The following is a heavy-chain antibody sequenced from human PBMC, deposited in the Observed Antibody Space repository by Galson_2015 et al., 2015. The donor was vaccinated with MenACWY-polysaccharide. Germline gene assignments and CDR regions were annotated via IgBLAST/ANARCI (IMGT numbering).Heavy chain of an antibody. Sequence: SETLSLTCTVSSGSIRSGYFWGWIRQPPGKGLEWIASIFHSGTTYYNPSLKSRVTISVDTSKNQFSLKLSSVTAADTAVYYCARVEKYSGSFYILYWGQGTLVTVSS. CDR1: SGSIRSGYF. V-gene: IGHV4-38-2*02. J-gene: IGHJ4*02. CDR2: IFHSGTT. CDR3: ARVEKYSGSFYILY. D-gene: IGHD1-26*01.